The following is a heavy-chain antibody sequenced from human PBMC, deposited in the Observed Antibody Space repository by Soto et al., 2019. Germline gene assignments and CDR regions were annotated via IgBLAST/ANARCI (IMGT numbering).Heavy chain of an antibody. CDR1: GFSFSEAW. CDR2: IKSKAAGGAI. Sequence: EVQMVESGGGLVKPGGSLRLSCAVSGFSFSEAWMNWVRQAPGKGLEWVGRIKSKAAGGAIDYAAPVKGRFTISRDDSEDTLYLQINGLKTEDTAVYYCTTDGAFVGVVVAFHLWGLGTLLTVSS. V-gene: IGHV3-15*07. J-gene: IGHJ3*01. D-gene: IGHD2-15*01. CDR3: TTDGAFVGVVVAFHL.